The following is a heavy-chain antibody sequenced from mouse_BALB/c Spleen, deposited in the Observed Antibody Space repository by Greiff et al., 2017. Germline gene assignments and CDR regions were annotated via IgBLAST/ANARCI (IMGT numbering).Heavy chain of an antibody. CDR3: ARHEEGIYYDYDWFAY. CDR2: FYPGSGSI. J-gene: IGHJ3*01. CDR1: GYTFTEYI. V-gene: IGHV1-62-2*01. Sequence: VQLQQSGAELVKPGASVKLSCKASGYTFTEYIIHWVKQRSGHGLEWIGWFYPGSGSIKYNEKFKDKATLTADKSSSTVYMELSRLTSEDSAVYFCARHEEGIYYDYDWFAYWGQGTLVTVSA. D-gene: IGHD2-4*01.